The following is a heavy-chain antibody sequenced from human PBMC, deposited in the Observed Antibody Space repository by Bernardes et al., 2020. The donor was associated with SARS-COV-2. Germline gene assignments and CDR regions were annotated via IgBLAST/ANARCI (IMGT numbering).Heavy chain of an antibody. CDR3: AASREDSGYGQFDY. CDR2: ISDSGST. V-gene: IGHV4-59*01. D-gene: IGHD5-12*01. Sequence: SETLTLTCTVSGGSISTTCWSWIRQPPGQGLEWIGEISDSGSTDYSPSLKSRVTISVDTSKKQFSLKVTSVTAADTAVYYCAASREDSGYGQFDYWGQGTLVTVSA. J-gene: IGHJ4*02. CDR1: GGSISTTC.